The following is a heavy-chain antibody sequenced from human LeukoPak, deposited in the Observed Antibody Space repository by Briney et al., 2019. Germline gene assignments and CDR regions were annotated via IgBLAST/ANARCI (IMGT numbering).Heavy chain of an antibody. CDR3: ARGGDYCSGGSCQHYGMDV. V-gene: IGHV1-2*02. D-gene: IGHD2-15*01. Sequence: ASVKVSCKASGYTFTGYYMHWVRQAPGQGLEWMGWISPNSGGTNYAQKFQGRVTMTRDTSISTAYMELSRLRSDDTAVYYCARGGDYCSGGSCQHYGMDVWGQGTTVTVSS. CDR2: ISPNSGGT. CDR1: GYTFTGYY. J-gene: IGHJ6*02.